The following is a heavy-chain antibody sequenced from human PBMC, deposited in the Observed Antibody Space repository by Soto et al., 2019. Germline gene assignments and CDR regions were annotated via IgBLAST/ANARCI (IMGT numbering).Heavy chain of an antibody. Sequence: EVQLVESGGGVVKPGGSLRLSCAASGFTFSSYSMIWVRQAPGKGLEWVSAISSSSICIYYADSVKGRFTISRDNAKNSLSLQMNSLRAEATAVYYCARGGAASSSHCFDYWGQGTRVTVSS. V-gene: IGHV3-21*01. D-gene: IGHD6-13*01. CDR3: ARGGAASSSHCFDY. CDR2: ISSSSICI. J-gene: IGHJ4*02. CDR1: GFTFSSYS.